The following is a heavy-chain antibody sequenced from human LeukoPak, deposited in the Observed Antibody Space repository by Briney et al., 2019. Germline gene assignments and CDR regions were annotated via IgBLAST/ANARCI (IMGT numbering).Heavy chain of an antibody. CDR1: GFTFSSYA. J-gene: IGHJ4*02. Sequence: GGSLRLSCAASGFTFSSYAMHWVRQAPGKGLEWAAVISYDGSNKYYADSVKGRFTISRDNSKNTLYLQMNSLRAEDTAVYYCARVIGDRDYWGQGTLVTVSS. CDR3: ARVIGDRDY. CDR2: ISYDGSNK. D-gene: IGHD2-21*02. V-gene: IGHV3-30*01.